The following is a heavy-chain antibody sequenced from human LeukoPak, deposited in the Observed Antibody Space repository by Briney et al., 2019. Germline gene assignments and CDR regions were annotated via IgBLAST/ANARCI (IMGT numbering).Heavy chain of an antibody. V-gene: IGHV3-23*01. CDR3: ARDRSETSSSRAPYGTDV. J-gene: IGHJ6*02. CDR1: GFTINNYA. CDR2: LSSSGENT. Sequence: GGSLRLSCAASGFTINNYAMSWVRQAPGKGLEWVSALSSSGENTYYADSVRGRFTISRDTPKNTLYLQMNSLRAEDTAIYYCARDRSETSSSRAPYGTDVWGQGTTVTVSS. D-gene: IGHD6-6*01.